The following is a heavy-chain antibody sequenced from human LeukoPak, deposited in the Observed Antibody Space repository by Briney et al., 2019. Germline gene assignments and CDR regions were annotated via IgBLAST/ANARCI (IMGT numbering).Heavy chain of an antibody. J-gene: IGHJ3*02. D-gene: IGHD6-13*01. CDR3: ARGRPPRLVAFDI. CDR2: IYYSGNT. CDR1: GGSISSYY. V-gene: IGHV4-59*07. Sequence: PTDTLSLTCTVSGGSISSYYWTWIRQPPGKGLEWIGYIYYSGNTNYNPSLKSRVTISVDTSNNRFSLKLSSVTAADTAVYYCARGRPPRLVAFDIWGQGTMVTAS.